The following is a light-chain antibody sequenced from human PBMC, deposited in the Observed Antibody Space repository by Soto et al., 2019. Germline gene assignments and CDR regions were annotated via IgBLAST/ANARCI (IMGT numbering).Light chain of an antibody. CDR1: SSDIGDYNY. V-gene: IGLV2-14*01. CDR3: SSSTTTTSLVV. J-gene: IGLJ3*02. Sequence: QSALTQAASGSGSPGQSITISCTGTSSDIGDYNYVSWYQQYPGKVPKLVIYDVSHRPSGVSNRFSGSKSGNTASLTISGLQAEDEADYYCSSSTTTTSLVVFGGGTKVTVL. CDR2: DVS.